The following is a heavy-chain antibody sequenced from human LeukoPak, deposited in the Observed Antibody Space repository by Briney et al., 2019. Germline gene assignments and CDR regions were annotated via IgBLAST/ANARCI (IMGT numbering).Heavy chain of an antibody. CDR1: GFTFSSYG. CDR3: ARHQCSSTSCFTWLAWFDP. CDR2: IRYDGSNK. D-gene: IGHD2-2*01. J-gene: IGHJ5*02. V-gene: IGHV3-30*02. Sequence: PGGSLRLSCAASGFTFSSYGMHWVRQAPGKGLEWVAFIRYDGSNKYYADSVKGRFTISRDNSKNTLYLQMNSLRAEDTAIYYCARHQCSSTSCFTWLAWFDPWGQGTLVTVSS.